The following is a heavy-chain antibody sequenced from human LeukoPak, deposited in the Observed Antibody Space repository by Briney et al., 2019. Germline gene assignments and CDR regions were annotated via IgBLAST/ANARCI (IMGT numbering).Heavy chain of an antibody. CDR1: GGSISSYY. Sequence: SETLSLTCTVSGGSISSYYWTWIRQPPGKGLEWIGYIYYSGSTKYNPFLKTRVTISVDTSKNKISLKLRYVTAADTAVYYCGRGGSSSGADWFDHWGQGTLVTVSS. J-gene: IGHJ5*02. CDR3: GRGGSSSGADWFDH. CDR2: IYYSGST. D-gene: IGHD6-19*01. V-gene: IGHV4-59*01.